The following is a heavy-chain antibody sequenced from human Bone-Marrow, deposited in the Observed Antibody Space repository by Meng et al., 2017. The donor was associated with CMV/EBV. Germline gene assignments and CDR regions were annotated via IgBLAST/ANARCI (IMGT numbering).Heavy chain of an antibody. D-gene: IGHD2-2*01. CDR3: AGHTPPPNCSSPSRRYNYFDY. Sequence: GESLKISCKGSGYSFTSYWIGWVRQMPGKGLEWMGVIYPGDSDTRYSPSFQRQVTISADKSISTAYLLWCRLQAADAAQYCWAGHTPPPNCSSPSRRYNYFDYWGQGTLVTVSS. CDR1: GYSFTSYW. CDR2: IYPGDSDT. J-gene: IGHJ4*02. V-gene: IGHV5-51*01.